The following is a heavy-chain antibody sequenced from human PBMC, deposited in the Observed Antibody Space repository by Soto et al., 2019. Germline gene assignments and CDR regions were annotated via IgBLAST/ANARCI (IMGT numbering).Heavy chain of an antibody. CDR2: ISSTSSYI. CDR3: SRTGAHYDY. D-gene: IGHD2-8*02. J-gene: IGHJ4*02. V-gene: IGHV3-21*01. CDR1: GFTFSSYT. Sequence: EVQLVESGGGLVKPGGSLRLSCAASGFTFSSYTKNWVRQAPGKGLEWVSSISSTSSYIYYADSVKGRFTISRDNAKNSLYLQMNSLRAEDTALYYCSRTGAHYDYWGQGTLVTVSS.